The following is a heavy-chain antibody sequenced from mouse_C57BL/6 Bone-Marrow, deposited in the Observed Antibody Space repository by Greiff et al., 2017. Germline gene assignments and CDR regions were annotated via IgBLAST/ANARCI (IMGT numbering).Heavy chain of an antibody. V-gene: IGHV1-58*01. CDR2: IYIGNGYT. CDR1: GYTFTSYG. D-gene: IGHD1-1*01. Sequence: VQLQQSGAELVRPGSSVKMSCKTSGYTFTSYGINWVKQRPGQGLEWIGYIYIGNGYTEYNEKFKGKATLTSDTSSSTAYMQLSSLTSEDSAIYFCARSVYYYGSSYVSYYFDYWGQGTTLTVSS. CDR3: ARSVYYYGSSYVSYYFDY. J-gene: IGHJ2*01.